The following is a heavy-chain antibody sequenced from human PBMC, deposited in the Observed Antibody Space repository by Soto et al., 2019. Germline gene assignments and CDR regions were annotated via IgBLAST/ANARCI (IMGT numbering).Heavy chain of an antibody. V-gene: IGHV3-21*01. CDR3: VGVVVAATLVGFDP. D-gene: IGHD2-15*01. CDR1: GFTFSSYS. J-gene: IGHJ5*02. CDR2: ISSSSSYI. Sequence: PGGSLRLSCAASGFTFSSYSMNWVRQAPGKGLEWVSSISSSSSYIYYADSVKGRFTISRDNAKNSLYLQMNSLRAEDTAVYYCVGVVVAATLVGFDPWGQGTLVTVSS.